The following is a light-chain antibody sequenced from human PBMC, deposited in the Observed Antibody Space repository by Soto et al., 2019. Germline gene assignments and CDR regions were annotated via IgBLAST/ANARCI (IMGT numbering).Light chain of an antibody. CDR2: DAS. CDR3: QQYNFWPPLT. Sequence: EIVMTQSPATLSVSPGERATLSRRASQSVNSNLAWYRQKPGQAPRLLISDASTRATGVPARFSGSGSGTEFTLTISSLQSEDCGIYYCQQYNFWPPLTFGGGTKVEIK. J-gene: IGKJ4*01. CDR1: QSVNSN. V-gene: IGKV3-15*01.